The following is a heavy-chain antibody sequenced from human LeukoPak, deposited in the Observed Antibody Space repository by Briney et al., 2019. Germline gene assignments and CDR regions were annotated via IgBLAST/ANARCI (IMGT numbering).Heavy chain of an antibody. CDR3: ARGRNPNYDFWSGYYSYNWFDP. CDR2: IYYSGST. V-gene: IGHV4-31*03. D-gene: IGHD3-3*01. Sequence: PSETLSLTCTVSGGSISSGGYYWSWIRQHPGKGLEWIGYIYYSGSTYYNPSLKSRVTISVDTSKNQFSLKLSSVTAADTAVFYCARGRNPNYDFWSGYYSYNWFDPWGQGTLVTVSS. CDR1: GGSISSGGYY. J-gene: IGHJ5*02.